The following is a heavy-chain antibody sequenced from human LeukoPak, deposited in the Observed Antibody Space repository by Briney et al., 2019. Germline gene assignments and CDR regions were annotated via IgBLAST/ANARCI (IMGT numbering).Heavy chain of an antibody. D-gene: IGHD5-18*01. CDR3: ARDFGYSYRLGMDV. J-gene: IGHJ6*02. Sequence: GGSLRLSCAASGFTFSSYSMNWVRQAPGKGLEWVSSISSSSSYIYYADSVKGRFTISRGNAKNSLYLQMNSLRAEDTAVYYCARDFGYSYRLGMDVWGQGTTVTVSS. CDR1: GFTFSSYS. V-gene: IGHV3-21*01. CDR2: ISSSSSYI.